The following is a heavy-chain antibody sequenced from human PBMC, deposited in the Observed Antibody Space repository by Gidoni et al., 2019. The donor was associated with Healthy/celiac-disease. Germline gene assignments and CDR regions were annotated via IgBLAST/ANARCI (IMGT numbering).Heavy chain of an antibody. Sequence: QVQLVESGGGVVQPGRSLRLSCAASGFTFSSYRMHGVRQAPGKGLEWVAVISYDGSNKYYADAVKGRFTISRDNSKNTLYLQMNSLRAEDTAVYYCAKEVGHYDSSGYYAFAFDIWGQGTMVTVSS. CDR3: AKEVGHYDSSGYYAFAFDI. CDR1: GFTFSSYR. J-gene: IGHJ3*02. V-gene: IGHV3-30*18. D-gene: IGHD3-22*01. CDR2: ISYDGSNK.